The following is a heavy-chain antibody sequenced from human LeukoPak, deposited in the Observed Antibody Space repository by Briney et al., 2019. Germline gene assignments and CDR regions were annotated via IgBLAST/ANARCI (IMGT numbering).Heavy chain of an antibody. V-gene: IGHV4-4*07. D-gene: IGHD3-22*01. CDR3: AREEYNDSSGRIL. CDR1: VGSFSGYY. Sequence: SETLSLTCTGAVGSFSGYYWSWLRQPAGKGLEWIGRIFTSGSTHYNPSLRSRVTISLDKSKNQFSLKLTSVTAADTAVYFCAREEYNDSSGRILWGQGTLVTVSS. J-gene: IGHJ4*02. CDR2: IFTSGST.